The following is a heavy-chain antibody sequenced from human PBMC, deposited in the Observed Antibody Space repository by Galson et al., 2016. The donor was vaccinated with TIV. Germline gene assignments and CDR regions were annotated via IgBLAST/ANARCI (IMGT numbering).Heavy chain of an antibody. D-gene: IGHD1-26*01. CDR2: IIPMVGMT. CDR3: ARRYSGSKNGFDM. Sequence: QSGAEVKKPGSSVKVSCKISADTFSNFAINWVRQAPGQGLEWMGRIIPMVGMTNYAQKFQGKITITADRSTTTAYLELSSLRSEDTAVYYCARRYSGSKNGFDMWGQGTMVTVSS. CDR1: ADTFSNFA. J-gene: IGHJ3*02. V-gene: IGHV1-69*04.